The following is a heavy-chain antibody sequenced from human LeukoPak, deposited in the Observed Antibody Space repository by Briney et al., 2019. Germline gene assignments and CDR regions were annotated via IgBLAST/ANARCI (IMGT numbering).Heavy chain of an antibody. CDR1: GFTFDDYA. J-gene: IGHJ5*02. V-gene: IGHV3-9*01. Sequence: GGFLRLSCAASGFTFDDYAMHWVRQAPGKGLEWVSGISWNSGSIGYADSVKGRFTISRDNAKNSLYLQMNSLRAEDTALYYCAKGAAAGTFGWFDPWGQGTLVTVSS. D-gene: IGHD6-13*01. CDR2: ISWNSGSI. CDR3: AKGAAAGTFGWFDP.